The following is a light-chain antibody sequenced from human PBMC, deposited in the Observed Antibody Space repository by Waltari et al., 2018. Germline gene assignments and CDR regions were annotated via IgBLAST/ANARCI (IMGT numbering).Light chain of an antibody. CDR3: CSYAGSSSSSVV. J-gene: IGLJ1*01. CDR1: SRDVGGHRL. CDR2: AVA. Sequence: QSALTQPASVSGSPGPSLTISCTGSSRDVGGHRLVSRYQQHPGRAPKLLIYAVAKRPSGISHRFSGSKSGNTASLTISGLQGEDEADYYCCSYAGSSSSSVVFGTGTKVIVL. V-gene: IGLV2-23*02.